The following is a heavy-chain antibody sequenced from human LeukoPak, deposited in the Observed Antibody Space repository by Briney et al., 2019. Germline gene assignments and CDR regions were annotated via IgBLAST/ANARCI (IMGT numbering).Heavy chain of an antibody. CDR2: IYTSGST. J-gene: IGHJ5*02. V-gene: IGHV4-4*07. Sequence: PSETLSLTCTVSGGSISSYYWSWIRQPAGKGLEWIGRIYTSGSTNYNPSLTSRVTMSVDTSKNQFSLKLSSVTAADTAVYYCARDNGGGYSYGSWFDPWGQGTLVTVSS. CDR1: GGSISSYY. D-gene: IGHD5-18*01. CDR3: ARDNGGGYSYGSWFDP.